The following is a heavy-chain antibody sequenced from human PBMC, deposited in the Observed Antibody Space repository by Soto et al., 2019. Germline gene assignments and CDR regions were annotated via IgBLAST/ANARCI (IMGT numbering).Heavy chain of an antibody. D-gene: IGHD3-16*01. Sequence: SETLSLTCTVSGGSISSYYWSWIRQPPGKGLEWIGYIYYSGSTNYNPSLKSRVTISVDTSKNQFSLKLSSVTAADTAVYYCAAQTHSTFSFDYWGQGTLVTVSS. J-gene: IGHJ4*02. CDR2: IYYSGST. CDR1: GGSISSYY. V-gene: IGHV4-59*01. CDR3: AAQTHSTFSFDY.